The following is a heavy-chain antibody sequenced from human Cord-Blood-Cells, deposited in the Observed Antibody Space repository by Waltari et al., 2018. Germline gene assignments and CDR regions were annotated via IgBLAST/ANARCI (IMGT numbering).Heavy chain of an antibody. CDR2: INHSGST. CDR1: GGSFSGYY. J-gene: IGHJ3*02. CDR3: ARGAFRNHQKRNAFDI. D-gene: IGHD1-1*01. V-gene: IGHV4-34*01. Sequence: QVQLQQWGAGLLKPSETLSLTCAVYGGSFSGYYWSWIRQPPGKGLEWIGEINHSGSTNDNPSLKSRVTISVDTSKNQFSLKLSSVTAADTAVYYCARGAFRNHQKRNAFDIWGQGTMVTVSS.